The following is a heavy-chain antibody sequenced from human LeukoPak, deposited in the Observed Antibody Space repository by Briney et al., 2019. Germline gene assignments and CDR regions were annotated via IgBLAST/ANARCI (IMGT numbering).Heavy chain of an antibody. CDR2: FDPEDGET. D-gene: IGHD6-13*01. V-gene: IGHV1-24*01. CDR3: ARDDDSSSWYSY. J-gene: IGHJ4*02. CDR1: GYTLTKLS. Sequence: ASVKVSCKVSGYTLTKLSMHWVRQAPGKGLEWMGGFDPEDGETIYAQKFQGRVTMTEDTSTDTAYMELSSLRSEDTAVYYCARDDDSSSWYSYWGQGTLVTVSS.